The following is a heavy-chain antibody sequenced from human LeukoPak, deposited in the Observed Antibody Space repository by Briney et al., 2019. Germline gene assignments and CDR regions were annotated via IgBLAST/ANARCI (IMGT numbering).Heavy chain of an antibody. CDR1: GGSFSGYY. D-gene: IGHD5-12*01. V-gene: IGHV4-34*01. Sequence: SETLSLTCAVYGGSFSGYYWTWIRQPSGKGLEWIGEINHSGSTNYTPSLKSRVTISVDTSKNQFSLKLSSVTAADTAVYYCARGDSGPLDYWGQGTLVTVSS. CDR3: ARGDSGPLDY. J-gene: IGHJ4*02. CDR2: INHSGST.